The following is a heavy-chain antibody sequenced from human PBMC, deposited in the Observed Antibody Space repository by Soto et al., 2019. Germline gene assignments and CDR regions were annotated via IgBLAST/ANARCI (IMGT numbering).Heavy chain of an antibody. CDR1: GDTFSDYY. CDR3: ARESGGATATVDYYYFYMAV. V-gene: IGHV1-2*04. Sequence: QVQLVQSGAEVRKPGASVTVSCRTSGDTFSDYYIHWVRQAPGQVLEWMGWINPNSGATNYAQKFRGWITMTRDTSIRKGHMQLTKLRSDDTAVYYCARESGGATATVDYYYFYMAVWGTGTTVTVSS. CDR2: INPNSGAT. J-gene: IGHJ6*03. D-gene: IGHD5-12*01.